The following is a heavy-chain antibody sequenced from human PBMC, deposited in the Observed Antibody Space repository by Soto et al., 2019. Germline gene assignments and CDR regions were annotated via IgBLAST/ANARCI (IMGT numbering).Heavy chain of an antibody. CDR1: GGSFSGYY. V-gene: IGHV4-34*01. D-gene: IGHD3-22*01. J-gene: IGHJ4*02. Sequence: SETLSLTCAVYGGSFSGYYWSWIRQPPGKGLEWIGEINHSGSTNYNPSLKSRVTISVDTSKNQFSLKLSSVTAADTAVYYSARTPIKHYYDSSGYCDYWGQGTLVTVSS. CDR2: INHSGST. CDR3: ARTPIKHYYDSSGYCDY.